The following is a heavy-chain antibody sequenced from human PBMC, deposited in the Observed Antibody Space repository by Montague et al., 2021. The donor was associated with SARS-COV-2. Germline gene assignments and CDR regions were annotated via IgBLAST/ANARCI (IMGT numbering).Heavy chain of an antibody. Sequence: SETLSLTCTVSGGSISDFYWTWIRQSPGKGLEWIGEINHTGCATYNPSLKGRVTLSIDTSKNQFSLKLQSATPADTAVYYCAGAQVTSSGVLIFSPAAGRLDGWGQGTSVTVSS. CDR1: GGSISDFY. CDR2: INHTGCA. V-gene: IGHV4-34*01. D-gene: IGHD3-3*01. J-gene: IGHJ3*01. CDR3: AGAQVTSSGVLIFSPAAGRLDG.